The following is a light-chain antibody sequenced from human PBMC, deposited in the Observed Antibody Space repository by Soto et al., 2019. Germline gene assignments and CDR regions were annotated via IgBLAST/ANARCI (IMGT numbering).Light chain of an antibody. J-gene: IGKJ1*01. CDR3: QHRSNWPKT. CDR2: DAS. CDR1: QSVRSY. V-gene: IGKV3-11*01. Sequence: IVLPQSPSTLSLSPGERSTLSCMASQSVRSYLAWYQQKPGQAPRLLIYDASNRVIGIPARFSGSGSGTDFTLTISSLEPEDFAVYYCQHRSNWPKTFGQGAKV.